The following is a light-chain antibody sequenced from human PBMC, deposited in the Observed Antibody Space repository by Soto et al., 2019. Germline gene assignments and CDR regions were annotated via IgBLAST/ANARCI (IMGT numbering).Light chain of an antibody. CDR3: QQSYSTPWT. V-gene: IGKV1-39*01. J-gene: IGKJ1*01. CDR1: QSISSY. Sequence: DIQITQSPSSLSASVGDRVTITCRASQSISSYLNWYQQKPGKAPKLLIYAASSLQSGVPSRFSGSGSGTDFTLTISSLQPEDFATYYCQQSYSTPWTFGQGTKVHIK. CDR2: AAS.